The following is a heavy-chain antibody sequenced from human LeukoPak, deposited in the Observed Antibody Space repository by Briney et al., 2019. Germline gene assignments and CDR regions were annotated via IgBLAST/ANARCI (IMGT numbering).Heavy chain of an antibody. Sequence: GGSLRLSCAASGFTFSTYWMHWVRQAPGKGLVWVSRISSDGSSTSYADSVKGRFTISRDNAKNTLFLQMNSLRAEDTAVYYCARTGEQWLVRYYYGMDVWGQGTTVTVSS. J-gene: IGHJ6*02. V-gene: IGHV3-74*01. CDR1: GFTFSTYW. D-gene: IGHD6-19*01. CDR3: ARTGEQWLVRYYYGMDV. CDR2: ISSDGSST.